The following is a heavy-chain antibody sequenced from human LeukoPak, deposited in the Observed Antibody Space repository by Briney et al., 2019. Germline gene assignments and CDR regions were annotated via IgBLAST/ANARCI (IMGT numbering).Heavy chain of an antibody. Sequence: SETLSLTCTVSGGPTSSDYWSWIRHTPGKGLEWVGYVYNSGDTGKNPSLKSRVTILLDTSKNQCSLKLTSVSAADTAVYYCARLKLGAYFDLWGRGTLVTVSS. CDR1: GGPTSSDY. J-gene: IGHJ2*01. D-gene: IGHD3-16*01. V-gene: IGHV4-59*08. CDR3: ARLKLGAYFDL. CDR2: VYNSGDT.